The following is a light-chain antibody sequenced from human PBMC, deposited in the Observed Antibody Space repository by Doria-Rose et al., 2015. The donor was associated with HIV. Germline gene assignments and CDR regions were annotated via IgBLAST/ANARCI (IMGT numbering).Light chain of an antibody. J-gene: IGKJ1*01. CDR3: QQYFSSLPT. CDR2: WAS. Sequence: DIRLTQSPDSLAVSLGERATINCKSSQNVLYSSNSKNYLAWYQQKPGQPPKLLIYWASTRESGVPDRFSGSGSGTDFVLTISSLQAEDVAVYYCQQYFSSLPTFGQGTNV. V-gene: IGKV4-1*01. CDR1: QNVLYSSNSKNY.